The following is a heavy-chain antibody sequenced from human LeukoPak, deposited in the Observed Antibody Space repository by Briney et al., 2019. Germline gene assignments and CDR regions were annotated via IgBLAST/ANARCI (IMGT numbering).Heavy chain of an antibody. D-gene: IGHD3-10*01. CDR1: GGTFSSYA. CDR2: IIPIFGTA. Sequence: GASVKVSCKASGGTFSSYAISWVRQPPGQGLEWMGGIIPIFGTANYAQKFQGRVTITTDESTSTAYMELSSLRSEDTAVYYCARLDYYGSGSYKFDPWGQGTLVTVSS. CDR3: ARLDYYGSGSYKFDP. J-gene: IGHJ5*02. V-gene: IGHV1-69*05.